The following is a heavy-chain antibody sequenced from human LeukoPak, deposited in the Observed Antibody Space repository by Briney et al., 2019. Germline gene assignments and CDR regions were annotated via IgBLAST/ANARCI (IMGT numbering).Heavy chain of an antibody. V-gene: IGHV3-15*01. CDR1: GFTFSNAW. CDR3: TTNGPLLCSGGSCLGI. J-gene: IGHJ4*02. CDR2: IKSKTDGGTT. Sequence: GGSLRLSCAASGFTFSNAWMSWVRQAPGKGLEWVGRIKSKTDGGTTDYAAPVKGRFTISRDDSKNTLYLQMNSLKTEDTAVYYCTTNGPLLCSGGSCLGIWGQGTLVTVSS. D-gene: IGHD2-15*01.